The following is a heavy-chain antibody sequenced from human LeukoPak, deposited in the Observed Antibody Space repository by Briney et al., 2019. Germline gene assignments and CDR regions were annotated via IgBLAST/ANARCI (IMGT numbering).Heavy chain of an antibody. CDR1: GFTFRSYV. Sequence: GGSLRLSCAASGFTFRSYVMHWVRQAPGKGLEWVSVISGSGGSTYYADSVKGRFTISRDNSKNTVYLQMNSLRAEDTAVYYCAKWKYSNSGIDDYWGQGTLVTVSS. V-gene: IGHV3-23*01. CDR3: AKWKYSNSGIDDY. J-gene: IGHJ4*02. CDR2: ISGSGGST. D-gene: IGHD6-6*01.